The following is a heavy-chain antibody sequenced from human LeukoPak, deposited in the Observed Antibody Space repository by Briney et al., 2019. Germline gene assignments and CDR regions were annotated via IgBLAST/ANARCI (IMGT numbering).Heavy chain of an antibody. CDR1: GYTFTGYY. Sequence: ASVKVSCKASGYTFTGYYMHWVRQAPGQGLEWMGWISPNSGGINYARKFQGRVTMTRDTSIGTAYMELSRLRSDDTAVYYCATAGYCSGGSCSDWFDPWGQGTLVTVSS. V-gene: IGHV1-2*02. CDR3: ATAGYCSGGSCSDWFDP. CDR2: ISPNSGGI. J-gene: IGHJ5*02. D-gene: IGHD2-15*01.